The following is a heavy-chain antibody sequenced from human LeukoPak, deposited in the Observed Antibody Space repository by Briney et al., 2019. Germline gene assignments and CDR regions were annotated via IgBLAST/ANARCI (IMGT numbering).Heavy chain of an antibody. CDR3: AREGYYYDSSGYWRDYYFDY. D-gene: IGHD3-22*01. V-gene: IGHV4-59*11. CDR1: GGSISSHY. Sequence: SETLSLTCTVSGGSISSHYWSWIRQPPGKGLEWIGYIYYSGSTNYNPSLKSRVTLSVDTSKNQFSLKLSSVTAADTAVYYCAREGYYYDSSGYWRDYYFDYWGQGTLVTVSS. CDR2: IYYSGST. J-gene: IGHJ4*02.